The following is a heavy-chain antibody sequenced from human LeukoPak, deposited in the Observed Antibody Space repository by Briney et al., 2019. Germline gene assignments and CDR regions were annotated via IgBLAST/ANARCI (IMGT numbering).Heavy chain of an antibody. V-gene: IGHV4-39*01. CDR3: ASIWFVKDY. Sequence: SETLSLTCTVSGGSISSSSYYWGWIRQPPGKGLEWIGSIYYSGSTYYNPSLKSRVTISVDTSKNQFSLKLSSVTAADTAVYYCASIWFVKDYWGQGTLVTVSS. CDR2: IYYSGST. CDR1: GGSISSSSYY. J-gene: IGHJ4*02. D-gene: IGHD3-10*01.